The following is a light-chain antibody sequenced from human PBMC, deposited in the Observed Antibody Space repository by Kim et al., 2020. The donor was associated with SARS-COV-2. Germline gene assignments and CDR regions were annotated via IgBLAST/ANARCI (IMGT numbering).Light chain of an antibody. Sequence: SSELTQPPSVSVAPGKTARITCGGNNIGSKSVHWYQQKPGQAPVLVIYYDSDRPSGTPERFSGSNSGNTATLTISRVEAGDEADYYCQVWDSSSDHPGVF. CDR3: QVWDSSSDHPGV. J-gene: IGLJ3*02. CDR1: NIGSKS. V-gene: IGLV3-21*04. CDR2: YDS.